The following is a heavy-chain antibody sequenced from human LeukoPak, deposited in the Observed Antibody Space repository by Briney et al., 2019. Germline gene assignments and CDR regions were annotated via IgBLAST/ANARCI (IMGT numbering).Heavy chain of an antibody. CDR1: GYSLTRYW. J-gene: IGHJ5*02. CDR3: ARGAPQTDYDILTGHTWFDP. Sequence: GESMKSSCKGSGYSLTRYWNGWVPQMHGKGAEVMGIIYPGHCDTRNSKSFQGQVTISADKFISNAYLQWSSPKPSDTAMYYSARGAPQTDYDILTGHTWFDPWGQGTLVTVSS. CDR2: IYPGHCDT. D-gene: IGHD3-9*01. V-gene: IGHV5-51*01.